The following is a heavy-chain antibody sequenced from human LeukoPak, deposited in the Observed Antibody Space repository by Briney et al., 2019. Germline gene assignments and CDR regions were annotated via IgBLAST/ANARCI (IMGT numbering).Heavy chain of an antibody. CDR1: GGSISSGSYY. J-gene: IGHJ4*02. CDR2: IYYSGST. Sequence: PSQTLSLTCTVSGGSISSGSYYRRWLRQPPGKGLEWIGSIYYSGSTYYNPSLKSRITISVDTSKNQFSLKLSSVTAADTAVYYCARSSYLGDFFDYWGQGTLVTVSS. CDR3: ARSSYLGDFFDY. V-gene: IGHV4-39*07. D-gene: IGHD1-26*01.